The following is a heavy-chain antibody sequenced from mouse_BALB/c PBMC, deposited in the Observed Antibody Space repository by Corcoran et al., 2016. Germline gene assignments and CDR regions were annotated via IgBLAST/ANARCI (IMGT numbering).Heavy chain of an antibody. V-gene: IGHV1-66*01. D-gene: IGHD2-1*01. CDR3: ARVHGNYAMDY. CDR1: GYSFTSYY. Sequence: QVQLQQSGPELVKPGASVKISCKASGYSFTSYYIHWVKQRPGQGLEWIGWIFPGSGNTKYNEKFKGKATLTADTSSSTAYMQLSSLTSEDSAVYFCARVHGNYAMDYWGQGTSVTVSS. CDR2: IFPGSGNT. J-gene: IGHJ4*01.